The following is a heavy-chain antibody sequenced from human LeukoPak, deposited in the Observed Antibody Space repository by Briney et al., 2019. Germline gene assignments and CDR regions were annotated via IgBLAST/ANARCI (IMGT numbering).Heavy chain of an antibody. V-gene: IGHV3-33*05. CDR1: GFTFSSYG. Sequence: SXAAXGFTFSSYGMHWVRQAPGKGLEWVAYIQYDGSNQQYADSVKGRFIIYRDKAKNTLYMQMNRLRAEDTAVYYCARADWDTAMIDYWGQGTLVTVSS. J-gene: IGHJ4*02. D-gene: IGHD5-18*01. CDR3: ARADWDTAMIDY. CDR2: IQYDGSNQ.